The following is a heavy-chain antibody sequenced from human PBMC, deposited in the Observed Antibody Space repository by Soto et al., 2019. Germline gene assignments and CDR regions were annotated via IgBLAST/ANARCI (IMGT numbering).Heavy chain of an antibody. J-gene: IGHJ6*02. V-gene: IGHV4-4*02. Sequence: SETLSLTCAVSGGSISSSNSWSWVRQPPGKGLEWIGEIYHSGSTNYNPSLKSRVTISVDKSKNQFSLKLSSVTAADTAVYYCARGFYYYVSGSYYPADEDYYGMDVWGQGTTVTVSS. D-gene: IGHD3-10*01. CDR1: GGSISSSNS. CDR2: IYHSGST. CDR3: ARGFYYYVSGSYYPADEDYYGMDV.